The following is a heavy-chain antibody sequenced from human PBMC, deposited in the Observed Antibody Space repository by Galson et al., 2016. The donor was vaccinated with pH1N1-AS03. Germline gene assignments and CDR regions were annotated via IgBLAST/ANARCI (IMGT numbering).Heavy chain of an antibody. J-gene: IGHJ3*02. CDR3: ARMRDYGDLRDAFDI. V-gene: IGHV2-70*11. Sequence: PALVKPTQTLTLPCTFSGLSLSTSGMCVSWIRQPPGKALEWLARIDWGDDKYYSTSLKTRLTIAKDTSKNQVVLRMTNMDPVDTATYYCARMRDYGDLRDAFDIWGQGTVVTVSS. CDR2: IDWGDDK. CDR1: GLSLSTSGMC. D-gene: IGHD4-17*01.